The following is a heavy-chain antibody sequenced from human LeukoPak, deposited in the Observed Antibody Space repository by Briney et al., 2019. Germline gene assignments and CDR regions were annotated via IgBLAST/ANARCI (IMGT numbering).Heavy chain of an antibody. Sequence: PGGSLRLSCAASGFTFSSYAMSWVRQAPGKGLEWVSAISGSGGSTYYADSVKGRFTISRDNSKNTLYLQMNSLRAEDTAVYYCAREPYCSSTSCWYNWFDPWGQGTLVTVSS. J-gene: IGHJ5*02. CDR2: ISGSGGST. CDR1: GFTFSSYA. V-gene: IGHV3-23*01. CDR3: AREPYCSSTSCWYNWFDP. D-gene: IGHD2-2*01.